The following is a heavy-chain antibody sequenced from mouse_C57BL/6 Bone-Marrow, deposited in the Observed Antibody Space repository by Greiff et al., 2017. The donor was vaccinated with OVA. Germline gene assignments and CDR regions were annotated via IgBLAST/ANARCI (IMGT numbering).Heavy chain of an antibody. V-gene: IGHV5-12*01. CDR2: ISNGGGST. CDR1: GFTFSDYY. Sequence: EVMLVESGGGLVQPGGSLKLSCAASGFTFSDYYMYWVRQTPEKRLEWVAYISNGGGSTYYPDTVKGRFTISRDNAKNTLYLQMSRLKSEDTAMYYCARLRSYWGQGTLVTVSA. J-gene: IGHJ3*01. CDR3: ARLRSY.